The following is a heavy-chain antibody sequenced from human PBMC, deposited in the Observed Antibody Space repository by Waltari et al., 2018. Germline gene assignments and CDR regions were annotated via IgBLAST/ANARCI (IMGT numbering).Heavy chain of an antibody. J-gene: IGHJ4*02. CDR1: GYSISSGYY. CDR3: ARGPGEISY. Sequence: QVQLQESGPGLVKPSETLSLTCAVSGYSISSGYYWGWIRQPLGKGLEWIGSIYHSGSTYYNPSLKSRVTISVDTSKNQFSLKLSSVTAADTAVYYCARGPGEISYWGQGTLVTVSS. D-gene: IGHD7-27*01. V-gene: IGHV4-38-2*01. CDR2: IYHSGST.